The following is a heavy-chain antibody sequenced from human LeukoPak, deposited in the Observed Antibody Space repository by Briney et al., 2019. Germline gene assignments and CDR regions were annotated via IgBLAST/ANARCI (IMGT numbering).Heavy chain of an antibody. D-gene: IGHD1-1*01. J-gene: IGHJ4*02. CDR1: GFSLSTSGVG. CDR3: AHSPTWGTNGTTFDC. CDR2: IYWDDDK. V-gene: IGHV2-5*02. Sequence: SGPWLVKPTQTLTLTCTFSGFSLSTSGVGVGWIRQPPGKALEWLALIYWDDDKRYIPSLQSRLSITKDTSKNQVFLTMANMDPVDTATYYCAHSPTWGTNGTTFDCWGQGSLVSVSS.